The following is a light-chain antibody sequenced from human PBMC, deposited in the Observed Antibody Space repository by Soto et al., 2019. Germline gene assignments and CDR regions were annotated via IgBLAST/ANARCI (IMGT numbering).Light chain of an antibody. CDR1: HSISSW. Sequence: DIQMTQAPSPLSASVGDGVNIPCRGRHSISSWLAWYQQKPGKAPRLLVYGASSRQSGVPERFSGSGSGTEFILTISSLESEDFAAYYCQQSYTTPINFGQGTRLEIK. CDR2: GAS. J-gene: IGKJ5*01. V-gene: IGKV1-39*01. CDR3: QQSYTTPIN.